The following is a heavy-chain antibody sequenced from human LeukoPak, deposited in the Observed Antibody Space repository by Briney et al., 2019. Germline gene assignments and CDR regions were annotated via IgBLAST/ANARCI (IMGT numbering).Heavy chain of an antibody. CDR2: ISAYNGNT. CDR1: GYTFTSYG. V-gene: IGHV1-18*01. CDR3: ARVRGKSGKGWNGHDAFDI. D-gene: IGHD1-1*01. Sequence: GASVKVSCKASGYTFTSYGISWVRQAPGQGLEWMGWISAYNGNTNYAQKLEGRVTMTTDTSTSTAYMELRSLRSDDTAVYYCARVRGKSGKGWNGHDAFDICGQGTMVTVSS. J-gene: IGHJ3*02.